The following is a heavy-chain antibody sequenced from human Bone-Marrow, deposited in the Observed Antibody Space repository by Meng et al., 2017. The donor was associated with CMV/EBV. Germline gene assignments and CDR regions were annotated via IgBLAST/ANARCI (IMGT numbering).Heavy chain of an antibody. CDR2: INPSGGST. CDR1: GYTFTSYY. D-gene: IGHD6-13*01. Sequence: ASVKVSCKASGYTFTSYYMHWVRQAPGQGLEWMGIINPSGGSTSYAQKFQGRVTMTRDTSTSTVYMELSSLRSEDTAVYYCARGGEIAAAGTRWFDSWGQGTLVTVSS. CDR3: ARGGEIAAAGTRWFDS. J-gene: IGHJ5*01. V-gene: IGHV1-46*01.